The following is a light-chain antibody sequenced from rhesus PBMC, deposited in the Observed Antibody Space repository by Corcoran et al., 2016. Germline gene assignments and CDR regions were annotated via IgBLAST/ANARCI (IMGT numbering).Light chain of an antibody. V-gene: IGKV1-38*01. CDR2: DAS. CDR3: RQRSSYPNP. J-gene: IGKJ2*01. CDR1: KGISNH. Sequence: DIQLTQSPSSLSASVGDRVTISCRASKGISNHLAGYQQKLGKAPKLLIYDASNLQSGVPSRIGGGGSRTEFSLTISTLQPEYFATYYCRQRSSYPNPFSQGTKVEI.